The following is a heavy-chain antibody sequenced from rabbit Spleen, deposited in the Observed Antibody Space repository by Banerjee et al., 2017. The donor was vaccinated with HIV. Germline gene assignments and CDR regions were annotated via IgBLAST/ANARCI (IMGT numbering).Heavy chain of an antibody. CDR1: GIDFTNYY. Sequence: QLTETGGGLVQPGGSLTLSCKASGIDFTNYYITWVRQAPGKGLEWIGIIYAAKGSTDYASWVNGRFTISSDNAQSTVDLKMTSLTAADTATYFCTRNFDLWGPGTLVTVS. CDR2: IYAAKGST. J-gene: IGHJ4*01. V-gene: IGHV1S7*01. CDR3: TRNFDL.